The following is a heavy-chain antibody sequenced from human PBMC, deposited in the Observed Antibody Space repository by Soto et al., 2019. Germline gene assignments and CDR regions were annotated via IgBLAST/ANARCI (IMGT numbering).Heavy chain of an antibody. J-gene: IGHJ4*02. CDR3: ARATPNSSGYYYFDY. V-gene: IGHV1-69*13. CDR1: GGTFSSYA. D-gene: IGHD3-22*01. Sequence: GASVKVSCKASGGTFSSYAISWVRQAPGQGLEWMGGIIPIFGTANYAQKFQGRVTITADESTSTAYMELSSLRSEDTAVYYCARATPNSSGYYYFDYWGQGTMVTVYS. CDR2: IIPIFGTA.